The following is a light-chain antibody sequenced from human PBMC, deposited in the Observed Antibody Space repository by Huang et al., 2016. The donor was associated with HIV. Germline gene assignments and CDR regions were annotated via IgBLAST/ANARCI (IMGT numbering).Light chain of an antibody. Sequence: EIVLIQSPATLSLSPGERATLSCRASQSVSSYLAWYQQKPGQTPRLLIYDKSNRATGIPARFSGSGSGTDFTLTISSLEPEDFAVYYCQQRSNWPITFGQGTRLEIK. CDR2: DKS. CDR3: QQRSNWPIT. CDR1: QSVSSY. J-gene: IGKJ5*01. V-gene: IGKV3-11*01.